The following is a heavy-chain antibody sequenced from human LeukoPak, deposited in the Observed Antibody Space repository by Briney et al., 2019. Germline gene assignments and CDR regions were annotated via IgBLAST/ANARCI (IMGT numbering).Heavy chain of an antibody. J-gene: IGHJ4*02. Sequence: GALRISFAAFGFPFSSHWMSWVRPTPGGGVERVAYIKQDGSEKYVVDSVKGRFTISRDNAKNSLYLQMNSLRAEDTAVYYCAGDGYINGWKFESWGQGTLVTVSS. CDR2: IKQDGSEK. D-gene: IGHD6-19*01. V-gene: IGHV3-7*01. CDR1: GFPFSSHW. CDR3: AGDGYINGWKFES.